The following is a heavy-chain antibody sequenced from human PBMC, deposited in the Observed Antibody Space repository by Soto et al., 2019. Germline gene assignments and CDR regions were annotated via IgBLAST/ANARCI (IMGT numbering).Heavy chain of an antibody. V-gene: IGHV1-3*01. D-gene: IGHD3-22*01. J-gene: IGHJ4*02. CDR2: INAGNGNT. CDR3: ARDESYYDSSGYYLYYFDY. CDR1: GYTFTSYA. Sequence: ASVKVSCKASGYTFTSYAMHWVRQAPGQRLEWMGWINAGNGNTKYSQKFQGRVTITRDTSASTAYMELSSLRSEDTAVYYCARDESYYDSSGYYLYYFDYWGQGTLVTVSS.